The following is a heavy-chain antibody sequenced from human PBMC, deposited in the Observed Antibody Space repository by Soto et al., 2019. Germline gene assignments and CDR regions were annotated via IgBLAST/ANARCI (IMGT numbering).Heavy chain of an antibody. CDR2: INPNSGAT. J-gene: IGHJ5*02. CDR3: ARGGGTILAPLP. Sequence: ASVKVSCKASGYTFTGYFIHWVRQAPGQGLEWMGWINPNSGATKYAQKFQGRVTMTRDTSISTAYMELTLLRSDDTTIYYCARGGGTILAPLPWGEGTLVTVSS. CDR1: GYTFTGYF. D-gene: IGHD3-3*01. V-gene: IGHV1-2*02.